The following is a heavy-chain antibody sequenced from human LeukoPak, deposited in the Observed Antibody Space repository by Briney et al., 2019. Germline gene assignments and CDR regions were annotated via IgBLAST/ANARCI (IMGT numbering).Heavy chain of an antibody. D-gene: IGHD4-11*01. CDR2: IWSDGTNQ. CDR1: KFTFSHYG. J-gene: IGHJ4*02. V-gene: IGHV3-33*06. Sequence: GRSLRLSCAASKFTFSHYGMHWVRQAPGKGLQWVAVIWSDGTNQYYADSVKGRFTISRDNSNKMVYLQINSLRADDTGVYYCAKDAQRGFDYSNSLEYWGQGALVIVSS. CDR3: AKDAQRGFDYSNSLEY.